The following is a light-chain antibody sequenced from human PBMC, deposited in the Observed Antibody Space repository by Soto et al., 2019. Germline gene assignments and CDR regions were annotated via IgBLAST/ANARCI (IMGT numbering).Light chain of an antibody. V-gene: IGKV3-20*01. CDR3: QQYGSSPLT. Sequence: VLTQSPGTLSLSPGGSATLSCRASQNINNNYLAWYQHKPGQAPRLLMYDASLRATGVPDRFGGSGSGTDFTLTITRLEPEDFAVYYCQQYGSSPLTFGGGTKVDIK. CDR2: DAS. CDR1: QNINNNY. J-gene: IGKJ4*01.